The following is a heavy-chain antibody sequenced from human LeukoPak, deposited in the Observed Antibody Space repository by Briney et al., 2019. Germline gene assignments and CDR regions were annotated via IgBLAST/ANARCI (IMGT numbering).Heavy chain of an antibody. Sequence: TSETPSLTCAVYGGSFNGYYWGWIRQPPGKGLEWIGEINHSGSTTHNPSLESRVTISLDTSKNQFSLRLSSVTAADTAVYYCARAGYDFGNYFFDHWGQGTLVTVSS. CDR3: ARAGYDFGNYFFDH. CDR1: GGSFNGYY. V-gene: IGHV4-34*01. D-gene: IGHD4-23*01. J-gene: IGHJ4*02. CDR2: INHSGST.